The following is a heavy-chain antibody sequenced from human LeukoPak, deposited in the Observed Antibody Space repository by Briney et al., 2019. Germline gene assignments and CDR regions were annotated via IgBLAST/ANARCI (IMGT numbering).Heavy chain of an antibody. CDR3: ARVFTVIVVEGAFDI. CDR1: GFTFSSYS. J-gene: IGHJ3*02. V-gene: IGHV3-21*01. D-gene: IGHD3-22*01. CDR2: ISSSSSYI. Sequence: GGSLRLSCAASGFTFSSYSMNWVRQAPGKGLEWVSSISSSSSYIYYADSVKGRFTISRDNAKNSLYLQMNSLRAEDTAVYYCARVFTVIVVEGAFDIWGQGTMVTVSS.